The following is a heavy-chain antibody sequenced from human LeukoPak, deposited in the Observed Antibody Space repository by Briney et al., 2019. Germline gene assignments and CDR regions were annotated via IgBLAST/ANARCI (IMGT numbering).Heavy chain of an antibody. Sequence: GGSLRLSCAGSGFTFSVAWMSWVRQAPGKGLEWVGRIKSKSDGGTTDYAAPVKGRFSISRDDSKNTLYLQLHSLKTEDTAVYYCATYMTTVTGFDYWGQGTLVTVSS. CDR2: IKSKSDGGTT. CDR3: ATYMTTVTGFDY. J-gene: IGHJ4*02. V-gene: IGHV3-15*01. D-gene: IGHD4-17*01. CDR1: GFTFSVAW.